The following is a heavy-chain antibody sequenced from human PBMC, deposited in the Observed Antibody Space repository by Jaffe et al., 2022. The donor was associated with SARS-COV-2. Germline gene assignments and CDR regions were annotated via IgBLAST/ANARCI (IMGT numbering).Heavy chain of an antibody. D-gene: IGHD3-10*01. CDR2: IYPGGTT. V-gene: IGHV3-53*01. J-gene: IGHJ3*02. CDR1: GVTVSDNY. CDR3: VRDRIGYYGSGEDAFDI. Sequence: EVQLVESGGGLIQPGGSLRLSCAASGVTVSDNYMSWVRQVPGKGLEWVSAIYPGGTTHYAGSVKGRFTISRDTSKSTVHLQMNSLRVEDTAVYYCVRDRIGYYGSGEDAFDIWGQGAVVTVSS.